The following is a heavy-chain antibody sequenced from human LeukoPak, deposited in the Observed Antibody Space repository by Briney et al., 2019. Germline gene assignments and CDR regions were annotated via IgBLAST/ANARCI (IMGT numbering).Heavy chain of an antibody. V-gene: IGHV1-2*06. D-gene: IGHD3-10*01. CDR2: INPNSGGT. J-gene: IGHJ6*03. CDR1: GYTFTGYY. Sequence: WASVKVSCKASGYTFTGYYMHWVRQAPGQGLEWMGRINPNSGGTNYAQKFQGRVTMTRDTSISTAYMELSRLRSDDTAVYYCARDHYGSGSYYTDPSNYYYYYMDVWGKGTTVTVSS. CDR3: ARDHYGSGSYYTDPSNYYYYYMDV.